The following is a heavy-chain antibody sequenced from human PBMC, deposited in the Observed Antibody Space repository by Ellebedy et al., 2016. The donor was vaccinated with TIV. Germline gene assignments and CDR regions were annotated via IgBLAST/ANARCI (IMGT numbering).Heavy chain of an antibody. CDR1: GFSASG. CDR2: IRSDGSTK. D-gene: IGHD6-13*01. CDR3: ARDWFLIAAAGTAPDY. Sequence: GESLKISCAASGFSASGMHWVRQAPGKGLEWVAFIRSDGSTKYYADSVKGRFTISRDNSKNTLYLQMNSLRAEGTAVYYCARDWFLIAAAGTAPDYWGQGTLVTVSS. J-gene: IGHJ4*02. V-gene: IGHV3-30*02.